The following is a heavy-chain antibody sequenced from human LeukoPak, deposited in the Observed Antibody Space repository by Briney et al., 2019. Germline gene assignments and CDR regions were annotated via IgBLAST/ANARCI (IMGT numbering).Heavy chain of an antibody. CDR3: ASPALFGESFFDY. CDR2: IYYSGST. D-gene: IGHD3-10*01. V-gene: IGHV4-59*08. Sequence: PSETLSLTCTVSGGSISSYYWSWIRQPPGKGLEWIGYIYYSGSTNYNPSLKSRVTISVDTSKNQFSLKLSSVTAADTAVYYCASPALFGESFFDYWGQGTLVTVSS. CDR1: GGSISSYY. J-gene: IGHJ4*02.